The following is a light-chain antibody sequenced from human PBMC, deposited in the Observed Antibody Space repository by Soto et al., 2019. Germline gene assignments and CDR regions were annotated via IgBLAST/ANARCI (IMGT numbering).Light chain of an antibody. J-gene: IGKJ4*01. CDR2: TAS. CDR3: QQAGIFPLT. CDR1: PGISSW. V-gene: IGKV1-12*01. Sequence: DIQMTQSPSSVSASVGDRVIITCRASPGISSWLAWYQQKPGKAPNLLIYTASSLQSGVPSRFSGSGSGTDFTFTISGLQPEDVGTYYCQQAGIFPLTFGGGTKVEIK.